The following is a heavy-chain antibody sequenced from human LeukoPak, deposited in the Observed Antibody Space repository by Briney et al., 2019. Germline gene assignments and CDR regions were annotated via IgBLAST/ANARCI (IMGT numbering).Heavy chain of an antibody. CDR1: GFTFSSYG. J-gene: IGHJ4*02. D-gene: IGHD2-21*01. CDR2: ISGSGGST. CDR3: AKAPVTSCRGAYCYPFDS. V-gene: IGHV3-23*01. Sequence: GGSLRLSCAASGFTFSSYGMSWVRQAPGKGLEWVSAISGSGGSTYYADSVKGRFTISRDNSKNTLYLQMNSLRAEDTAVYYCAKAPVTSCRGAYCYPFDSWGQGTLVTVSS.